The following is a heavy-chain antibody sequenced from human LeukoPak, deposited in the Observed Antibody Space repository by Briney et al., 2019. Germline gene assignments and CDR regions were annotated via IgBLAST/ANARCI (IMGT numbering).Heavy chain of an antibody. J-gene: IGHJ5*02. D-gene: IGHD6-19*01. V-gene: IGHV3-33*01. CDR2: IWYDGSNK. CDR1: GFTFSSYG. Sequence: GRSLRLSCAASGFTFSSYGMHWVRQAPGKGLEWVAVIWYDGSNKYYADSVKGRFTISRDNSKNTLYLQMNSLRAEDTAVYYCARELSSSRYNWFDPWGQGTLVTDSS. CDR3: ARELSSSRYNWFDP.